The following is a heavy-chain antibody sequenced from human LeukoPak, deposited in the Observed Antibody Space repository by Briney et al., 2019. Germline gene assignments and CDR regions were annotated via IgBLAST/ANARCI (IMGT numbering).Heavy chain of an antibody. V-gene: IGHV3-23*01. J-gene: IGHJ5*02. CDR2: ISGNGGST. D-gene: IGHD6-19*01. CDR1: GFTFSSYA. CDR3: AKGSSGWYVGWFDP. Sequence: GGSLRLSCAASGFTFSSYAMYWVRQAPGKGLEWVSAISGNGGSTYYADSVKGRFTISRDNSKNTLYLQMNSLRAEDTAVYYCAKGSSGWYVGWFDPWGQGTLVTVSS.